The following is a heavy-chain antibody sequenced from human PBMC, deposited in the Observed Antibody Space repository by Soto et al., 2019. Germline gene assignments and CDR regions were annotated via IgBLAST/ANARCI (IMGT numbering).Heavy chain of an antibody. CDR1: GGSISSYY. CDR2: IYYSGST. Sequence: QVQLQESGPGLVKPSETLSLTCTVSGGSISSYYWSWIRQPPGKGLEWIGYIYYSGSTNYNPSLKSRVTISVDTSKNQFSLKLSAVTASDTAVYYCARAVSIAALGYWGQGTLVTVSP. V-gene: IGHV4-59*01. D-gene: IGHD6-6*01. J-gene: IGHJ4*02. CDR3: ARAVSIAALGY.